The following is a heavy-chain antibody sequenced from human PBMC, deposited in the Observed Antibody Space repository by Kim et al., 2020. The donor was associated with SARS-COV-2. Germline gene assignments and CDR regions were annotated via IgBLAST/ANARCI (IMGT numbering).Heavy chain of an antibody. J-gene: IGHJ6*03. D-gene: IGHD4-17*01. V-gene: IGHV3-33*01. CDR1: GFTFSNYG. Sequence: GGSLRLSCEASGFTFSNYGMHWVRQAPGKGLEWVAVIWYDGNNKYYADSVKGRFTISRDNSKNTLYVQMNSLRAEDTAVYYCARDGDYGDYRCYFYMDVWGRGTSVHVSS. CDR2: IWYDGNNK. CDR3: ARDGDYGDYRCYFYMDV.